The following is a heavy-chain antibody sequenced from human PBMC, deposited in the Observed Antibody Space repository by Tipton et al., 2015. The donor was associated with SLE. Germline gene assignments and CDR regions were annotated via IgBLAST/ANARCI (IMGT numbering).Heavy chain of an antibody. CDR1: AGSFGAYF. V-gene: IGHV4-34*01. J-gene: IGHJ6*03. Sequence: TLSLTCAVSAGSFGAYFWTWIRQPPGKGLEWIGSIYYSGSTYYNPSLKSRVTISVDTSKNQFSLKLSSVTAADTAVYYCARGVTGYYDYFYMDVWDKGTTVTVSS. CDR3: ARGVTGYYDYFYMDV. D-gene: IGHD1-14*01. CDR2: IYYSGST.